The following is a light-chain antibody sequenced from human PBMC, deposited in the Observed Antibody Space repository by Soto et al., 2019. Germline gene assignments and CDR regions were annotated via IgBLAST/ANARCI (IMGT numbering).Light chain of an antibody. J-gene: IGLJ3*02. CDR1: SSNIGAGYD. V-gene: IGLV1-40*01. CDR3: SSYSSSSIWV. Sequence: QSVLTQPPSVSGAPGQRVTISCTGSSSNIGAGYDVHWYQQRPGTAPKLIISEVSNRPSGVSNRFSGSKSGNTASLTISGLQAEDEADYYCSSYSSSSIWVFGGGTQLTVL. CDR2: EVS.